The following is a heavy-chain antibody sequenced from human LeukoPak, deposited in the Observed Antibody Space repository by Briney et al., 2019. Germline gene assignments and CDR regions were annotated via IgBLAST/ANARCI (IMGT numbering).Heavy chain of an antibody. J-gene: IGHJ4*02. CDR1: GYTFTSYG. Sequence: ASVKVSCKASGYTFTSYGISWVRQAPGQGLEWMGWISAYNGNTNYAQKLQGRVTMTTDTSTSTAYMELRSLRSDDTAVYYCARGDEAYGLTVGVKIDYWGQGTLVTVSS. D-gene: IGHD2-21*01. CDR2: ISAYNGNT. CDR3: ARGDEAYGLTVGVKIDY. V-gene: IGHV1-18*01.